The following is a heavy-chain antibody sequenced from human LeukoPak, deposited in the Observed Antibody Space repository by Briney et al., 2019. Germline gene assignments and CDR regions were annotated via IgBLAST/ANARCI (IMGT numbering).Heavy chain of an antibody. CDR1: GFTFSSYA. D-gene: IGHD3-3*01. CDR2: ISYDGSNK. J-gene: IGHJ4*02. Sequence: HPGGSLRLSCAASGFTFSSYAMHWVRQAPGKGLEWVAVISYDGSNKYYADSVKGRFTISRDNSKNTLYLQMNSLRAEDTAVYYCARDISSGGYDFWSGYYTSLNGRDTYYFDYWGQGTLVTVSS. CDR3: ARDISSGGYDFWSGYYTSLNGRDTYYFDY. V-gene: IGHV3-30-3*01.